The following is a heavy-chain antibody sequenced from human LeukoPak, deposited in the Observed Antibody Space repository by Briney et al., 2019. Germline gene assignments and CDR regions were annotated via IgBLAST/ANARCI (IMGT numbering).Heavy chain of an antibody. V-gene: IGHV1-24*01. CDR3: ARGNSYPNYYYGMDV. CDR1: GYTLTELS. J-gene: IGHJ6*02. D-gene: IGHD5-18*01. Sequence: ASVKVSCKVSGYTLTELSMHWVRQAPGKGLEWVGGFDPEDGETIYPQKFQGRVTRTEDTSTDTAYMELSSLRSEDTAVYYCARGNSYPNYYYGMDVWGQGTTVTVSS. CDR2: FDPEDGET.